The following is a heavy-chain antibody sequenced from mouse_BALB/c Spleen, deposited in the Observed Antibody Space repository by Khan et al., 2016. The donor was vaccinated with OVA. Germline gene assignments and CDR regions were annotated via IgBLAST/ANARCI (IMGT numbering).Heavy chain of an antibody. CDR3: TRLAYYYESEGFAY. CDR2: VSTGGSYT. V-gene: IGHV5-6*01. Sequence: EVELVESGGDLVKPGGSLKLSCAASGFTFSTYGMSWVRQAPDKRLEWVATVSTGGSYTYYPDSVKGRFTISRANAKNTLYLQMNGLRSEDTAMFYCTRLAYYYESEGFAYWGKGTLVTVSA. J-gene: IGHJ3*01. CDR1: GFTFSTYG. D-gene: IGHD1-1*01.